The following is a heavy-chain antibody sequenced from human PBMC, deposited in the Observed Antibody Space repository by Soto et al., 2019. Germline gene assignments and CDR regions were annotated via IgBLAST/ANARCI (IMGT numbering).Heavy chain of an antibody. Sequence: GDSVQVSCKASGYTFTGYFVHWVRQAPGQGLEWMGWINPNNGDTNYAQNFQGRVTMTRDTSINTAYMELSRLRSDDTAVYYCARFKSYYDIRGGFACWGQGALV. CDR3: ARFKSYYDIRGGFAC. V-gene: IGHV1-2*02. CDR2: INPNNGDT. D-gene: IGHD3-22*01. CDR1: GYTFTGYF. J-gene: IGHJ4*02.